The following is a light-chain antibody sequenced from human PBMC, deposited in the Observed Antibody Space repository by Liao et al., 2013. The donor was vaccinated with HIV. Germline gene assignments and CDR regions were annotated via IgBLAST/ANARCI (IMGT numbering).Light chain of an antibody. CDR2: YGS. CDR3: QVWDRSSDHWV. V-gene: IGLV3-21*04. Sequence: SYELTQTPSVSVAPGKTARITCGGNNIGTKSVNWYQQKPGQAPVLVMDYGSDRPSGIPERFSGSNSGNTATLTISRVEAGDEADYYCQVWDRSSDHWVFGGGTKLTVL. J-gene: IGLJ3*02. CDR1: NIGTKS.